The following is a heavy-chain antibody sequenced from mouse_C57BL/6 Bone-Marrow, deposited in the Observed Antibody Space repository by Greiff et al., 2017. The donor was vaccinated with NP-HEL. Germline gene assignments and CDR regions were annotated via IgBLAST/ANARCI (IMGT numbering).Heavy chain of an antibody. D-gene: IGHD1-1*01. Sequence: EVKLVESGPGLAKPSHSLSLTCSVTGYSITSDYWNWIRKFPGNKLEYMGYISYSGSTYYNPSLKSRISITRDTSKNQYYLQLNSVTTEDTATYYCARGRAITTALFDYWGQGTTLTVSS. CDR3: ARGRAITTALFDY. J-gene: IGHJ2*01. V-gene: IGHV3-8*01. CDR1: GYSITSDY. CDR2: ISYSGST.